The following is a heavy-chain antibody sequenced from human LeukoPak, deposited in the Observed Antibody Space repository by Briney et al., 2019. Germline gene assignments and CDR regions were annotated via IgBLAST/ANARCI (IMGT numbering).Heavy chain of an antibody. V-gene: IGHV3-48*03. CDR1: GFTFSAYE. CDR2: ISGSGDTR. D-gene: IGHD3-16*01. Sequence: PGGSLRLPCAASGFTFSAYEMNWVRQAPGKGLEWLSYISGSGDTRYYAESVKGRFTISRVNAKNSLYLQMSSLRAEATAVYYCVSAYGGLLDYWGQGTLVTVSS. CDR3: VSAYGGLLDY. J-gene: IGHJ4*02.